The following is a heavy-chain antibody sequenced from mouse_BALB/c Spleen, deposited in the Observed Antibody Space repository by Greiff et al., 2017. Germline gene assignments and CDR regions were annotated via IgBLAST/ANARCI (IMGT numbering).Heavy chain of an antibody. CDR1: GFTFSSYA. CDR3: ARDRDSSGRSGFAY. D-gene: IGHD3-2*01. J-gene: IGHJ3*01. Sequence: EVKLMESGGGLVKPGGSLKLSCAASGFTFSSYAMSWVRQSPEKRLEWVAEISSGGSYTYYPDTVTGRFTISRDNAKNTLYLEMSSLRSEDTAMYYCARDRDSSGRSGFAYWGQGTLVTVSA. CDR2: ISSGGSYT. V-gene: IGHV5-9-4*01.